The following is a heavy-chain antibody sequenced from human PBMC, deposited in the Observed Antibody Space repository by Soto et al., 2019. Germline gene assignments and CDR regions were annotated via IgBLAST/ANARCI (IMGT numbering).Heavy chain of an antibody. Sequence: SETLSLTCAVYGGSFSGYYWSWIRQPPGKGLEWIGEINHSGSTNYNPSLKSRVTISVDTSKNQFSLKLSSVTAADTAVYYCGRGRKQLRYYYYYGMDVWGQGTTVTVSS. V-gene: IGHV4-34*01. CDR1: GGSFSGYY. J-gene: IGHJ6*02. D-gene: IGHD6-6*01. CDR3: GRGRKQLRYYYYYGMDV. CDR2: INHSGST.